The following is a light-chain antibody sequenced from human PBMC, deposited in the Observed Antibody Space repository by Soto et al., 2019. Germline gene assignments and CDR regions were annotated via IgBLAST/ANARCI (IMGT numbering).Light chain of an antibody. Sequence: EIVMTQSPATLSVSPGERATLSCRASQSVSSNLAWYQQKLGQAPRLLIYGASTRATGIPARFSGSRSGSEFPLTISSLRSQDFAVYYCQQYNNWPALTFGGGTKVEIK. CDR1: QSVSSN. CDR2: GAS. J-gene: IGKJ4*01. V-gene: IGKV3D-15*01. CDR3: QQYNNWPALT.